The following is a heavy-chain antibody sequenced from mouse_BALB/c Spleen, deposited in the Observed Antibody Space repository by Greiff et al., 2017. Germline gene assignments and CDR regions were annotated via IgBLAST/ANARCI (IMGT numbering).Heavy chain of an antibody. Sequence: VQLQESGPGLVAPSQSLSITCTVSGFSLTSYGVHWVRQPPGKGLEWLGVIWAGGSTNYNSALMSRLSISKDNSKSQVFLKMNSLQTDDTAMYYCARDFYYDFAWFAYWGQGTLVTVSA. D-gene: IGHD2-4*01. CDR2: IWAGGST. J-gene: IGHJ3*01. V-gene: IGHV2-9*02. CDR1: GFSLTSYG. CDR3: ARDFYYDFAWFAY.